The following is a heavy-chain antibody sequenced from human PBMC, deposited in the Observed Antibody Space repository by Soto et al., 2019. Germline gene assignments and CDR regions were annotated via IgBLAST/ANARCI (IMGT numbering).Heavy chain of an antibody. Sequence: SETLSLTCTVSGGSISSYYWSWIRQPPGKGLEWIGYIYYSGSTNYNPSLKSRVTISVDTSKNHFSLKLSSVTAADTAVYYCARGEWLLYNWFDPWGQGTLVTVSS. D-gene: IGHD3-3*01. CDR2: IYYSGST. CDR1: GGSISSYY. V-gene: IGHV4-59*08. J-gene: IGHJ5*02. CDR3: ARGEWLLYNWFDP.